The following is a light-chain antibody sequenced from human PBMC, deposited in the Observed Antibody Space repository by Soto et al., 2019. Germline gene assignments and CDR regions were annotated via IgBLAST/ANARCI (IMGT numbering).Light chain of an antibody. J-gene: IGKJ1*01. CDR3: QQYNSYSWT. CDR2: DAS. CDR1: QSISSW. V-gene: IGKV1-5*01. Sequence: DIQMTQSPSTLSASVGDGVTITCRASQSISSWLAWYQQKPGKAPKLLIYDASSLESGVPSRFSGSGSGTEFTLTISSLQPDDFATYYCQQYNSYSWTFGQVTKVDIK.